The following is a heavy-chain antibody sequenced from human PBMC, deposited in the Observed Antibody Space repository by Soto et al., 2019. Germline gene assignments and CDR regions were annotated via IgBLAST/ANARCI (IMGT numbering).Heavy chain of an antibody. D-gene: IGHD2-15*01. Sequence: QVQLVQSGAEVKKPGASVKVSCKASGYTFTGYYMHWVRQAPGQGLEWMGWINPNSGGTNYAQKFQGRVTMTRDTSISTAYMELSRLRSDDTAVYYCARVLSKDCSGGSCYSNDYWGQGTLVTVSS. CDR3: ARVLSKDCSGGSCYSNDY. J-gene: IGHJ4*02. CDR1: GYTFTGYY. V-gene: IGHV1-2*02. CDR2: INPNSGGT.